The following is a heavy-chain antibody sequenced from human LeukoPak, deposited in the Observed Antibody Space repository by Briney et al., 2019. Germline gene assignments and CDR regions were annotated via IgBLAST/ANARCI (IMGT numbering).Heavy chain of an antibody. V-gene: IGHV4-34*01. J-gene: IGHJ6*02. D-gene: IGHD3-3*01. Sequence: SETLSLTCAVYGGSFSGYYWSWIRQPPGKGLEWIGEINHSGSTNYNPSLKSRVTISVDTSKNQFSLKLSSVTAADTAVYYCARVGVMAYYYYYGMDVWGQGTTVTVSS. CDR2: INHSGST. CDR1: GGSFSGYY. CDR3: ARVGVMAYYYYYGMDV.